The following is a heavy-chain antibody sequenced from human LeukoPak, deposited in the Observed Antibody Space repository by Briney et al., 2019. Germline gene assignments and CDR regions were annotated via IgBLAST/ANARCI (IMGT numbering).Heavy chain of an antibody. V-gene: IGHV3-21*01. D-gene: IGHD3-10*01. Sequence: GSLRLSCAASGFNFSFYSMNWVRQAPGKGLEWVSSISSSGTYIYYADSVKGRFTISRDNAKNSLYLQMNSLRAEDTAVYYCARDRMSGSGRDAFDIWGQGTMVTVSS. CDR3: ARDRMSGSGRDAFDI. J-gene: IGHJ3*02. CDR1: GFNFSFYS. CDR2: ISSSGTYI.